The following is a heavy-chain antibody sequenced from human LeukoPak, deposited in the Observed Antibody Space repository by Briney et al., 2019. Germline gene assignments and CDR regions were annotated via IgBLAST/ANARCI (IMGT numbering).Heavy chain of an antibody. Sequence: PGGSLRLSCAASGFTFSSYSMNWVRQAPGKGLEWVSSISSSSSYIYYADSVKGRFTISTDNAKNSLYLQMNSLRAEDTAVYYCASQGYYDILTASDYWGQGTLVTVSS. CDR1: GFTFSSYS. CDR2: ISSSSSYI. J-gene: IGHJ4*02. V-gene: IGHV3-21*01. CDR3: ASQGYYDILTASDY. D-gene: IGHD3-9*01.